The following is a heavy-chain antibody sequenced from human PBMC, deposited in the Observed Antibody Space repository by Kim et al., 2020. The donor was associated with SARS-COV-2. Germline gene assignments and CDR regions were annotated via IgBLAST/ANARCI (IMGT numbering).Heavy chain of an antibody. CDR2: ISAYYGNT. CDR3: AREGDDGSGYYFVK. D-gene: IGHD3-22*01. Sequence: ASVKVSCKASGYTFTTYGLSWVRQAPGQGLEWMGWISAYYGNTNYAQRFQGRVTMTRDTSTNTAYLELRSLRSDDTAVYYCAREGDDGSGYYFVKWGQGTLVTVSS. CDR1: GYTFTTYG. V-gene: IGHV1-18*01. J-gene: IGHJ4*02.